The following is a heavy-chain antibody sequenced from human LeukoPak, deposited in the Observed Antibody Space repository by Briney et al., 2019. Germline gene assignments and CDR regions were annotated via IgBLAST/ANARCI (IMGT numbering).Heavy chain of an antibody. Sequence: SETLSLTCAVYGGSFSGYYWSWIRQPPGKGLEWIGEINHSGSINYNPSLKSRVTISVDTSKNQFSLKLSSVTAADTAVYYCARGGGGGNSNYYYYMDVWGKGTTVTVSS. J-gene: IGHJ6*03. V-gene: IGHV4-34*01. CDR3: ARGGGGGNSNYYYYMDV. CDR1: GGSFSGYY. CDR2: INHSGSI. D-gene: IGHD4-23*01.